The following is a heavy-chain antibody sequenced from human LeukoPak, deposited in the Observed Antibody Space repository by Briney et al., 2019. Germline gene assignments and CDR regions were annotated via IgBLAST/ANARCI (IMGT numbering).Heavy chain of an antibody. CDR2: INPTGGST. CDR3: AMGYYDSSGYYPTRFDP. Sequence: ASVKVSCKASGYTFPSYFMHWVRQAPGQGLEWMGIINPTGGSTTYAQKFQGRVTMTRDTSTSTVYMELSSLRSEDTAVYYCAMGYYDSSGYYPTRFDPWGQGTLVTVSS. CDR1: GYTFPSYF. V-gene: IGHV1-46*01. D-gene: IGHD3-22*01. J-gene: IGHJ5*02.